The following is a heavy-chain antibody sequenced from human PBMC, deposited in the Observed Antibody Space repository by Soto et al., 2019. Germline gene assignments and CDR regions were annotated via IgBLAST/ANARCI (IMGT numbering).Heavy chain of an antibody. Sequence: EVQLVESGGGLVKPGGSLRLSYAASGFTFSSYSMNWVRQAPGKGLEWVSSISSGSSYIYYADSLKGRFTISRDNAKNSLYLQMNSLRAEDTAVYYCARAQLSQVYWFDPWGQGTLVTVSS. CDR3: ARAQLSQVYWFDP. CDR2: ISSGSSYI. V-gene: IGHV3-21*01. CDR1: GFTFSSYS. J-gene: IGHJ5*02. D-gene: IGHD6-13*01.